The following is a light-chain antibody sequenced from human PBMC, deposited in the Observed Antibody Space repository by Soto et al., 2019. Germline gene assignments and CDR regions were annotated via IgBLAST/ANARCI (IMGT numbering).Light chain of an antibody. CDR3: QQYVTSSPRT. CDR2: GIS. V-gene: IGKV3-20*01. CDR1: QSVDSN. J-gene: IGKJ1*01. Sequence: EIVMTQSPATLSVSPGERVTLSCRASQSVDSNLAWYQQKPGQTPRLLMYGISRRATGIPDRFSGSGSGTDFTLTITRLEPEDFAVYYCQQYVTSSPRTFGQGTKVDIK.